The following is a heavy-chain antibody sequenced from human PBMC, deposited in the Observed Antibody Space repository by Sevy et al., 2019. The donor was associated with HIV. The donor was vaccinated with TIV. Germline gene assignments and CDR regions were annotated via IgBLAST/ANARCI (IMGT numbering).Heavy chain of an antibody. V-gene: IGHV1-18*04. Sequence: ASVKVSCKASGYTFTSYGISWVRQAPGQGLEWMGWISAYNGNTNYAQKLQGRVTMTTDTSTSTAYMELGSLRSDDTAVYYCARGPEAYYDFWSGYISPGYFDYWGQGTLVTVSS. CDR1: GYTFTSYG. CDR2: ISAYNGNT. D-gene: IGHD3-3*01. J-gene: IGHJ4*02. CDR3: ARGPEAYYDFWSGYISPGYFDY.